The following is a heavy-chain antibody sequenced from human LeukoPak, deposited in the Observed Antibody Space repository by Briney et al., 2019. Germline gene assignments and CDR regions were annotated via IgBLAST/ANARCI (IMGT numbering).Heavy chain of an antibody. CDR3: ARDQSEPSRWFDY. Sequence: QAGGSLRLSCAASGFTFSTYWMHWVRQAPGKGLVWVSRMNNDGSIRDYADSVKGRFTISRDNAKNTLYLQMNSLRVEDTAVYYCARDQSEPSRWFDYWGQGTLVTVSS. D-gene: IGHD1-14*01. J-gene: IGHJ4*02. V-gene: IGHV3-74*01. CDR1: GFTFSTYW. CDR2: MNNDGSIR.